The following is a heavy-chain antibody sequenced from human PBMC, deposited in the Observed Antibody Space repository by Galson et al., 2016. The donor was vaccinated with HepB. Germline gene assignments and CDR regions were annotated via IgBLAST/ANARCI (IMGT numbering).Heavy chain of an antibody. CDR3: AKDRASVPDAFDI. J-gene: IGHJ3*02. D-gene: IGHD2-2*01. CDR2: ITGSTGVT. CDR1: RFTFGSYA. V-gene: IGHV3-23*01. Sequence: SLRLSCAASRFTFGSYAMTWVRQAPGKGLEWVSSITGSTGVTYYADSVRGRFTISRDNSKNTLYLQMKSLRAEDTALYYCAKDRASVPDAFDIWGQGTVVTVSS.